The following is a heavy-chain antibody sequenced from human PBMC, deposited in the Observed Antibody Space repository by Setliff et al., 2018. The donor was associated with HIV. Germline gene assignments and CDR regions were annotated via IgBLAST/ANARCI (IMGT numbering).Heavy chain of an antibody. J-gene: IGHJ4*02. V-gene: IGHV4-39*07. CDR1: GETIRNGFYY. Sequence: SETLSLTCTVSGETIRNGFYYWHWMRQPPGKGLEWIGSIYYSGSTHYKSSLKSRVSISVDTSKNQFSLRLSSVTAADTAVYYCARGGGPDTNFDSWGRGTLVTVSS. CDR2: IYYSGST. CDR3: ARGGGPDTNFDS.